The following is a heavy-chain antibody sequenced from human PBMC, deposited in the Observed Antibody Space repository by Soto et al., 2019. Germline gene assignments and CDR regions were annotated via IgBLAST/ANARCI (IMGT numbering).Heavy chain of an antibody. D-gene: IGHD2-15*01. V-gene: IGHV1-69*01. CDR2: IIPIFGTA. J-gene: IGHJ6*02. CDR1: GGTFSSYA. Sequence: QVQLVQSGAEVKKPGSSVKVSCKASGGTFSSYAISWVRQAPGQGLEWMGGIIPIFGTANYAQKFQGRVTITADESTSTAYMELSSLRSEDTAVYSCASYCSGGSCYRGRFYYYGMDVWGQGTTVTVSS. CDR3: ASYCSGGSCYRGRFYYYGMDV.